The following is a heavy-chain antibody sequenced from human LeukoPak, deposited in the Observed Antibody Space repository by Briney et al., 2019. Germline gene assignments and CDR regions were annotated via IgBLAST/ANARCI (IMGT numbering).Heavy chain of an antibody. J-gene: IGHJ4*02. CDR1: GYTSTSYG. Sequence: ASVKVSCKASGYTSTSYGISWVRQAPGQGLEWMGWISAYNGNTNYAQKLQGRVTMTTDTSTSTAYMELRTLSSDDTAVYYCARFVFSGWKFGYWGQGTLVTVSS. CDR3: ARFVFSGWKFGY. CDR2: ISAYNGNT. D-gene: IGHD6-19*01. V-gene: IGHV1-18*01.